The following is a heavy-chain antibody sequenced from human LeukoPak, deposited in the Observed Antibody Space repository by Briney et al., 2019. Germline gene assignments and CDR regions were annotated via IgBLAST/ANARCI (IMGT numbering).Heavy chain of an antibody. CDR2: ISTYTGYS. V-gene: IGHV1-18*01. D-gene: IGHD6-19*01. J-gene: IGHJ4*02. CDR3: AKNSSVGYSDY. CDR1: GYTFTSSG. Sequence: ASVKVSCKASGYTFTSSGISWVRQAPGQGLEWMGWISTYTGYSKYAQNLQGRVTMTADTSTSTAYMELSSLRSDDTAMYYCAKNSSVGYSDYWGQGTLVTVSS.